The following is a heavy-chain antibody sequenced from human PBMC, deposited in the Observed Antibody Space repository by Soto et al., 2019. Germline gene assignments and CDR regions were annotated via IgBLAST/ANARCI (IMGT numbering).Heavy chain of an antibody. D-gene: IGHD3-3*01. CDR3: ANGLLEWLIYGMDV. CDR2: ISYDGSNK. V-gene: IGHV3-30*18. J-gene: IGHJ6*02. CDR1: GFTFSSYG. Sequence: GGSLRLSCAASGFTFSSYGMHWVRQAPGKGLEWVAVISYDGSNKYYADSVKGRFTISRDNSKNTLYLQMNSLRAEDTAVYYCANGLLEWLIYGMDVWGQGTTVTVSS.